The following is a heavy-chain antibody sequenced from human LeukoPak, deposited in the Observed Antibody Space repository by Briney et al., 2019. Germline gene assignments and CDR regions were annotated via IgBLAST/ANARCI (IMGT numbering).Heavy chain of an antibody. CDR1: GFTFSSYA. Sequence: GGSLRLSCAASGFTFSSYAMHWVRQAPGKGLEWVAVISYDGSNKYYTDSVKGRFTISRDNSKSTLYLQMSSLRAEDTAVYYCARSTTEGPDLDYWGQGTLVTVSS. D-gene: IGHD1-26*01. V-gene: IGHV3-30*04. CDR2: ISYDGSNK. CDR3: ARSTTEGPDLDY. J-gene: IGHJ4*02.